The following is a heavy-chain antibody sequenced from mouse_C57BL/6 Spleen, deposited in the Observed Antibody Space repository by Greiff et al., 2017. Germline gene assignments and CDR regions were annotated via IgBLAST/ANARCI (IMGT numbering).Heavy chain of an antibody. CDR2: ISDGGSYT. J-gene: IGHJ2*01. Sequence: EVKLVESGGGLVKPGGSLKLSCAASGFTFSSYAMSWVRQTPEKRLEWVATISDGGSYTYYPDNVKGRFTISRDNAKNNLYLQMSHLKSEDTAMYYCARDPYYGSPYYFDYWGQGTTLTVSS. D-gene: IGHD1-1*01. V-gene: IGHV5-4*01. CDR1: GFTFSSYA. CDR3: ARDPYYGSPYYFDY.